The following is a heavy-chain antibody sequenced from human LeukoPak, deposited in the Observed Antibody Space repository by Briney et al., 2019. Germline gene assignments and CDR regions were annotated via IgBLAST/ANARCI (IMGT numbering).Heavy chain of an antibody. CDR2: IKPDGSEK. V-gene: IGHV3-7*05. D-gene: IGHD3-10*01. J-gene: IGHJ4*02. Sequence: GGSLRLSCAASGFPFSIYWMTWVRQAPGKGLEWVANIKPDGSEKYYVDSAKGRFTISRDNAKNSLYLQMNSLRAEDTAVYYCARSNREFASGSGDYWGQGTLVTVSS. CDR1: GFPFSIYW. CDR3: ARSNREFASGSGDY.